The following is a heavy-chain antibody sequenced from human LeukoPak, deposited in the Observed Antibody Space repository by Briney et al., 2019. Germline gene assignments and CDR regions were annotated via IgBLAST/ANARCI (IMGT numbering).Heavy chain of an antibody. CDR2: IYSGGST. J-gene: IGHJ1*01. D-gene: IGHD3-22*01. CDR1: GFTVISNY. V-gene: IGHV3-66*01. Sequence: GGSLRLLCAASGFTVISNYMSWVRQAPGKGLEWGSVIYSGGSTYYADSVKGRFTISRDNSKNTLYLQMNSLRAEDTAVYYCARGGGVVALQRWGQGTLVTVSS. CDR3: ARGGGVVALQR.